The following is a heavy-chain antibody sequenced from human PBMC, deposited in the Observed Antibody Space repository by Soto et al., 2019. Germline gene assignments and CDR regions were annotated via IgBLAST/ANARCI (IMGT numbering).Heavy chain of an antibody. V-gene: IGHV4-59*01. CDR3: ARAPGYHGSDPFNKNPITYGMDV. CDR1: GGSISSYY. D-gene: IGHD3-10*01. CDR2: IYQSGST. Sequence: QVQLQESGPGLVKPSETLSLTCTVSGGSISSYYWSWIRQPPGKGLEWIGYIYQSGSTNYSPSLKRRVAISVDTSTNQVSLKLSSVTAADTAVYYCARAPGYHGSDPFNKNPITYGMDVWGQGTTVTVSS. J-gene: IGHJ6*02.